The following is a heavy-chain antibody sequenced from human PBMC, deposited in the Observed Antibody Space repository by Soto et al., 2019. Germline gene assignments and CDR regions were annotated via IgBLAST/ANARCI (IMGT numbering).Heavy chain of an antibody. D-gene: IGHD2-2*01. J-gene: IGHJ3*01. V-gene: IGHV4-30-4*01. Sequence: QVQLQESGPGLVKPSQTLSLTCTVSGGSISSGDYYWNWIRQPPGKGLEWIGSIYYSGSTYYRPSLKRRVTISGDTSKNQFYLKLSSVTAADTAVYYCARGEPGACSSTSCSDAFDLWGRGTMVAVSS. CDR2: IYYSGST. CDR3: ARGEPGACSSTSCSDAFDL. CDR1: GGSISSGDYY.